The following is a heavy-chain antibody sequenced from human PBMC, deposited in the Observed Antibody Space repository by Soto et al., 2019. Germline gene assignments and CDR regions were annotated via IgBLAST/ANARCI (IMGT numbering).Heavy chain of an antibody. V-gene: IGHV3-7*01. CDR2: IKPDGSEQ. Sequence: WGSLRLSCATSAFTFDKYYMTWVRQAPGKGPEWVANIKPDGSEQYYVDSVKGRFTISRDKANNSLYLQMNSLRAEDTAVYFCARGNWNYYYGFDVWGQGTTFTVSS. CDR1: AFTFDKYY. D-gene: IGHD1-20*01. J-gene: IGHJ6*01. CDR3: ARGNWNYYYGFDV.